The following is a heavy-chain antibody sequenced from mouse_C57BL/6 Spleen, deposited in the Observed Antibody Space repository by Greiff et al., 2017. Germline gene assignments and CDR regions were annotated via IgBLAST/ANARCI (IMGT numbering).Heavy chain of an antibody. V-gene: IGHV1-54*01. CDR2: INPGSGGT. CDR3: ARGTTTVYFDY. D-gene: IGHD1-1*01. CDR1: GYAFTNYL. Sequence: VQLQQSGAELVRPGTSVKVSCKASGYAFTNYLIEWVKQRPGQGLEWIGVINPGSGGTNYNEKFKGKATLTADKSSSTAYMQLSSLTSEDSAVFFCARGTTTVYFDYWGQGTTLTVSS. J-gene: IGHJ2*01.